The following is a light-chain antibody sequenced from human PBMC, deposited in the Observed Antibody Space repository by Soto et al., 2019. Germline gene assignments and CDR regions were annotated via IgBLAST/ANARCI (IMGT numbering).Light chain of an antibody. CDR1: QTVSSS. Sequence: EIVLTQSPATLSLSPGERATLSCRASQTVSSSLAWYQQKPGQAPRLLIYGISTRATGIPDRFSGSGSGTDFTLTISSLEPEDFVVYYCQQYSDLPHTFGQGTKLEF. V-gene: IGKV3-11*01. CDR2: GIS. J-gene: IGKJ2*01. CDR3: QQYSDLPHT.